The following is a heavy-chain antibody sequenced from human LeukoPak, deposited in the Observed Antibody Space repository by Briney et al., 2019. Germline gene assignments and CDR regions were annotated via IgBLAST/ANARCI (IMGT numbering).Heavy chain of an antibody. CDR3: ARAASYYDFWSGYPFDY. Sequence: GASVKVSCKASGGTFSSYTISWVRQAPGQGLEWMGRIIPILGIANYAQKFQGRVTITADKSTSTAYMELSSLRSEDTAVYYCARAASYYDFWSGYPFDYWGQGTLVTVSS. CDR1: GGTFSSYT. D-gene: IGHD3-3*01. CDR2: IIPILGIA. V-gene: IGHV1-69*02. J-gene: IGHJ4*02.